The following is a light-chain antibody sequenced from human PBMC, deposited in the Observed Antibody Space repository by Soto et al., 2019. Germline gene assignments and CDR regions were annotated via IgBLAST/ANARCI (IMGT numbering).Light chain of an antibody. V-gene: IGKV3-20*01. Sequence: EIVLTQSPGTLSLSQGERATLSCRASQSVSSSYLAWYQQKPGQAPRLLIYATSSRATGIPDRFSGSGSGTDFTLTISRLEPEDFAVYYCQQYDISRTFGQGTKVDIK. CDR2: ATS. J-gene: IGKJ1*01. CDR3: QQYDISRT. CDR1: QSVSSSY.